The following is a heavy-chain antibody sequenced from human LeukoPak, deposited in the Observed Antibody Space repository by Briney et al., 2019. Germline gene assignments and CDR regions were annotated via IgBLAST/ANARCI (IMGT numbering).Heavy chain of an antibody. Sequence: PGGSLRLSCAASGFTFSSYWMSWVRQAPGKGLEWVANIKQDGSEKYYVDSVKGRFTISRDNAKNTLYLQMNSLRAEDTAVYYCAKDNPQFGKDLNWFDPWGQGTLVTVSS. J-gene: IGHJ5*02. D-gene: IGHD3-10*01. V-gene: IGHV3-7*01. CDR3: AKDNPQFGKDLNWFDP. CDR2: IKQDGSEK. CDR1: GFTFSSYW.